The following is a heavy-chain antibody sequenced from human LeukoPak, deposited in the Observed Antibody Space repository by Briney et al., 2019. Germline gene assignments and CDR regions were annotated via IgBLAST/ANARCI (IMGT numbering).Heavy chain of an antibody. J-gene: IGHJ4*02. D-gene: IGHD2-15*01. V-gene: IGHV5-51*01. CDR2: IYPGDSDT. CDR3: ARLEGGYCSGGSCYSFDY. CDR1: GYSFTSRW. Sequence: GESLKISCKGSGYSFTSRWIGWVRQMPGKGLEWMGIIYPGDSDTRYSPSFQGQVTISADKSISTAYLQWSSLKASDTAMYYCARLEGGYCSGGSCYSFDYWGQGTLVTASS.